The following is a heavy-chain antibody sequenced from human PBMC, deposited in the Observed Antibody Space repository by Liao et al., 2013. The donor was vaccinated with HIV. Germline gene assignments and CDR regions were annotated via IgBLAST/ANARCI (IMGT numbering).Heavy chain of an antibody. J-gene: IGHJ4*02. CDR2: IYTSGST. CDR1: GGSISTFY. D-gene: IGHD6-19*01. Sequence: QVQLQESGPGLVKPSETLSLTCTVSGGSISTFYWSWIRQPAGKGLEWIGRIYTSGSTNYNPSLKSRVTISVDTSNNQFSLKLSSVTAADTAVYYCARHSTVAGTDYWGQGTLVTVSS. CDR3: ARHSTVAGTDY. V-gene: IGHV4-4*07.